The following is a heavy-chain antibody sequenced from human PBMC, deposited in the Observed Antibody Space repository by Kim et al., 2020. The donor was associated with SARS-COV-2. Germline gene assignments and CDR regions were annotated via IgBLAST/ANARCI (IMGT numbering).Heavy chain of an antibody. Sequence: YAASVKGIFTISRDESKSIAYLQMNSLKTEDTAVYYCTRSPTSFGWYVVYWGQGTLVTVSS. V-gene: IGHV3-49*02. CDR3: TRSPTSFGWYVVY. D-gene: IGHD6-19*01. J-gene: IGHJ4*02.